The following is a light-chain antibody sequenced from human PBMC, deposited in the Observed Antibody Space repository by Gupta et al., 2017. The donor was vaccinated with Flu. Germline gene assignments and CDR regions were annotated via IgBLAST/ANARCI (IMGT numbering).Light chain of an antibody. CDR3: QQYYSTPHT. CDR2: WAS. V-gene: IGKV4-1*01. CDR1: QNVLYSSDNKNY. J-gene: IGKJ2*01. Sequence: DIVMTQSPDSLAVSLGERATINCKSSQNVLYSSDNKNYLAWYQQKPGQPPKLLIYWASTRESGVPDRFSGSGSGTDFTLTISSLQAEDVAVYYCQQYYSTPHTFGQGTKLEMK.